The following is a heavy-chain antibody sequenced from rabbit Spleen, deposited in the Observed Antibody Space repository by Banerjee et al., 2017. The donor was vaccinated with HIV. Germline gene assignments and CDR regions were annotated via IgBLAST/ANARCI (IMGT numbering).Heavy chain of an antibody. D-gene: IGHD4-2*01. CDR3: ARGIDYAGYAGFGYVSIYYFNL. V-gene: IGHV1S40*01. Sequence: QSLEESGGDLVKPGASLTLTCTASGFSFSSRYYMCWVRQAPGKGLEWIGCIVSGSGTTYYASWAKGRFTISKTSSTTVTLQMTSLTAADTATYFCARGIDYAGYAGFGYVSIYYFNLWGQGTLVTVS. CDR1: GFSFSSRYY. CDR2: IVSGSGTT. J-gene: IGHJ4*01.